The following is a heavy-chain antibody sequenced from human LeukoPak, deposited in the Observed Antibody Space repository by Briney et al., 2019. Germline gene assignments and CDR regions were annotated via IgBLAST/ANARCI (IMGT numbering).Heavy chain of an antibody. CDR1: GFTFSSYA. Sequence: PGGSLRLSCAASGFTFSSYAMSWVRQAPGKGLEWVSAISGGGGSTYYADSVKGRFTISRDNSKNTLYLQMNSLRAEGTAVYYCAKDRSYGVSYFDYWGQGTLVTVSS. CDR2: ISGGGGST. V-gene: IGHV3-23*01. J-gene: IGHJ4*02. D-gene: IGHD3-10*01. CDR3: AKDRSYGVSYFDY.